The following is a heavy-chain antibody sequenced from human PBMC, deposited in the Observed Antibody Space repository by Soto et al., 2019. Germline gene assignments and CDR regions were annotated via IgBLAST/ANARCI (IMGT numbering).Heavy chain of an antibody. V-gene: IGHV4-59*01. CDR2: IYYSGST. CDR3: ARLMDRELTSLFFDY. Sequence: QVQLQESGPGLVKPSETLSLTCTVSGGSISSYYWSWIRQPPGKGLEWIGYIYYSGSTNYNPSLKSRVTISVDTSKNQFSLKLSSVTAADTAVYYCARLMDRELTSLFFDYWGQGTLVTVSS. D-gene: IGHD1-7*01. CDR1: GGSISSYY. J-gene: IGHJ4*02.